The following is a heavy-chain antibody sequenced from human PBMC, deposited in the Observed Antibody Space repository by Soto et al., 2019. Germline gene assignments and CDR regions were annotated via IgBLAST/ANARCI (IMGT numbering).Heavy chain of an antibody. D-gene: IGHD6-19*01. J-gene: IGHJ4*02. V-gene: IGHV1-3*01. CDR3: ARAVAVAADFDY. Sequence: ASVKVSCKASGYTFAGYAMQWVRQAPGQRLEWMGWINAGNGNTKYSQKFQGRVTITRDTSASTAYMELSSLRSEDTAVYYCARAVAVAADFDYWGQGTLVTVSS. CDR2: INAGNGNT. CDR1: GYTFAGYA.